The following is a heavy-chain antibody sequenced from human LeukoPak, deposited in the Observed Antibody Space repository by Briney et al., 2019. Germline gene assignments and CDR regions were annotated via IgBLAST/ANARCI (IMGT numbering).Heavy chain of an antibody. CDR3: ARERGMALGASGYYYYMDV. CDR2: IYYSGST. D-gene: IGHD2-8*01. CDR1: GGSISSYY. Sequence: KPSETLSLTCTVSGGSISSYYWSWIRQPPGEGLEWIGYIYYSGSTNYNPSLKSRVTISVDTSKNQFSLKLSSVTAADTAVYYCARERGMALGASGYYYYMDVWGKGTTVTVSS. J-gene: IGHJ6*03. V-gene: IGHV4-59*01.